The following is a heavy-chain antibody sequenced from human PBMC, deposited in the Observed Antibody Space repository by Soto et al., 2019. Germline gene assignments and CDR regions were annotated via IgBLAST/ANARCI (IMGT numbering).Heavy chain of an antibody. CDR3: ARLRYDYGDYLWFDP. CDR1: GYSFTSYW. J-gene: IGHJ5*02. CDR2: IDPSDSYT. D-gene: IGHD4-17*01. Sequence: GESLKISCKGSGYSFTSYWISWVRQMPGKGLEWMGRIDPSDSYTKYSPSFQGHVTMSADKSISTAYLQWSSLKASDTAMYYCARLRYDYGDYLWFDPWGQGTLVTVSS. V-gene: IGHV5-10-1*01.